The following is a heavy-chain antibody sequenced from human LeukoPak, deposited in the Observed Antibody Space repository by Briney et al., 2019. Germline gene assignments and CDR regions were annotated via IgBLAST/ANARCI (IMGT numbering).Heavy chain of an antibody. J-gene: IGHJ4*02. D-gene: IGHD3-9*01. V-gene: IGHV1-69*04. CDR2: IIPILGIA. CDR3: ASSRPSSGYQIEYYFDY. Sequence: SVKVSCKASGGTFSSYAISWGRQAPGQGLEWMGRIIPILGIANYAQKFQSRVTITADKSTSTAYMELSSLRSEDTAVYYCASSRPSSGYQIEYYFDYWGQGTLVTVSS. CDR1: GGTFSSYA.